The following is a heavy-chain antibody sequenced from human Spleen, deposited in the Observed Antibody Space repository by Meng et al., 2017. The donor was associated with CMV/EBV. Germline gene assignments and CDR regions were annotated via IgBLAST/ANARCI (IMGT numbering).Heavy chain of an antibody. D-gene: IGHD2-21*01. J-gene: IGHJ4*02. Sequence: SETLSLTCAVYGTSFSDYSWTWIRHAPRKGLEWIGQINHRGSTNSNPSLMGRVTMSVDSSKEQFSLRLTSVTAADTAVYYCAGEIDIWGQGTAVTVSS. V-gene: IGHV4-34*01. CDR3: AGEIDI. CDR1: GTSFSDYS. CDR2: INHRGST.